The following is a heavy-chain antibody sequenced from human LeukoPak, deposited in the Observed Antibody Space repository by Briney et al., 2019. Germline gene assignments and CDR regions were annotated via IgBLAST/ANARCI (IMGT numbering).Heavy chain of an antibody. J-gene: IGHJ4*02. V-gene: IGHV3-7*03. Sequence: GASLRLSCAASGFTFSSYWMSWVRQAPGKGLEWVANIKQDGSEKYYVDSVKGRFTISRDNAKNSLYLQMNSLRAEDTAVYYCARDLYCSSTSCYAGGYWGQGTLVTVSS. D-gene: IGHD2-2*01. CDR2: IKQDGSEK. CDR3: ARDLYCSSTSCYAGGY. CDR1: GFTFSSYW.